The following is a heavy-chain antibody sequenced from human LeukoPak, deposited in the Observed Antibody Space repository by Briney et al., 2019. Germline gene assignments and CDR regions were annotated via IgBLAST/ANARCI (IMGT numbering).Heavy chain of an antibody. CDR2: INHSGST. CDR3: ARGITIFGVAPGY. V-gene: IGHV4-34*01. CDR1: GGSFSGYY. D-gene: IGHD3-3*01. J-gene: IGHJ4*02. Sequence: SETLPLTCAVYGGSFSGYYWSWIRQPPGKGLEWIGEINHSGSTNYNPSLKSRVTISVDTSKNQFSLKLSSVTAADTAVYYCARGITIFGVAPGYWGQGTLVTVSS.